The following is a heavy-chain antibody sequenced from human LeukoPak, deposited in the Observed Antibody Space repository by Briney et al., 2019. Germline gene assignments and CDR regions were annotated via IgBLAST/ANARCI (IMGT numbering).Heavy chain of an antibody. CDR2: ISDSGGRT. J-gene: IGHJ4*02. CDR3: DAADF. D-gene: IGHD6-13*01. CDR1: GFSFASFA. Sequence: GGSLRLSCAASGFSFASFAMGWVRQPPGKGLEWVSTISDSGGRTHYADSVQGRFTISRDNSKNTLYLQINNLRAEDTAIYYCDAADFWGQGTLVTVTS. V-gene: IGHV3-23*01.